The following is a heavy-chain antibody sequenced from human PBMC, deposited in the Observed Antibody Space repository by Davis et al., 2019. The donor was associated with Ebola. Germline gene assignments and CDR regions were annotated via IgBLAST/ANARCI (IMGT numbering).Heavy chain of an antibody. CDR1: GGSFSGYY. CDR2: INHSGST. CDR3: ARESLLLWFGGTAENWFDP. Sequence: SETLSLTCAVYGGSFSGYYWSWIRQPPGKGLEWIGEINHSGSTNYNPSLKSRVTISVDTSKNQFSLKLSSVTAADTAVDYCARESLLLWFGGTAENWFDPWGQGTLVTVSS. V-gene: IGHV4-34*01. J-gene: IGHJ5*02. D-gene: IGHD3-10*01.